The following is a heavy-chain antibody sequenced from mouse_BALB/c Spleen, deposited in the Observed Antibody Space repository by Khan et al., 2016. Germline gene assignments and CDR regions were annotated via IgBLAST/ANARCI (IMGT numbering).Heavy chain of an antibody. D-gene: IGHD1-2*01. CDR3: ARSYYGDVAMDY. V-gene: IGHV1-77*01. Sequence: QVQLQQSGTELPRPGASVKLSCKASGYTFTDYYLHWVMQRTGQGLEWIGEIFPGSGRTYYNEKFKGKASLTADTSSSTAYMHPSSLTSEEAAVYFCARSYYGDVAMDYGGRGAAVTVS. J-gene: IGHJ4*01. CDR1: GYTFTDYY. CDR2: IFPGSGRT.